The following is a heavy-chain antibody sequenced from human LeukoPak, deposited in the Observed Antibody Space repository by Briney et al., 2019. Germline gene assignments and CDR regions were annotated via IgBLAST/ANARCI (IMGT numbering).Heavy chain of an antibody. Sequence: GGSLRLSCAASGFTFRNYAMNWVRQAPGKGLEWVSAISADGGSAYYADSVKGRFSISRDTSKSTLYLQMNSLRAEDTAVYYFAKDNTYGSGSVHWFDPWGQGTLVTVSS. CDR3: AKDNTYGSGSVHWFDP. CDR1: GFTFRNYA. V-gene: IGHV3-23*01. J-gene: IGHJ5*02. CDR2: ISADGGSA. D-gene: IGHD3-10*01.